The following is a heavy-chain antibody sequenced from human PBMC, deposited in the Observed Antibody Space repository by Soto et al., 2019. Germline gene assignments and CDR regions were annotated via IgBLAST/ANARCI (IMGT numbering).Heavy chain of an antibody. J-gene: IGHJ4*02. CDR1: GGTFSSFA. CDR2: IIPGFGTA. Sequence: QVQLVQSGAEVKKPGSSVKVSCKVSGGTFSSFAISWVRQAPGQGLEWMGGIIPGFGTASYAQKFQGRVTITADEFTCTAYMDLSSLRSEDTAVYYCAREGGGSYSPPKDWGQGTLVTVSS. D-gene: IGHD3-10*01. CDR3: AREGGGSYSPPKD. V-gene: IGHV1-69*01.